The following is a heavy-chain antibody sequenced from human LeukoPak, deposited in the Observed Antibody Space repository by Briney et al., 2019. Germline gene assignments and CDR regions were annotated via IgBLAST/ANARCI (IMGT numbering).Heavy chain of an antibody. J-gene: IGHJ4*02. V-gene: IGHV3-21*01. CDR1: GFTFSSYH. D-gene: IGHD5-18*01. Sequence: PGGSLRLSCEVSGFTFSSYHMNWVRQAPGKGLEWVSSIGSSGSYIYYADSLTGRFTISRDNAKNSLYPQRNSLRAEDTAMYYCARRATTERGHSYGLDFWGQGTLVTVSP. CDR3: ARRATTERGHSYGLDF. CDR2: IGSSGSYI.